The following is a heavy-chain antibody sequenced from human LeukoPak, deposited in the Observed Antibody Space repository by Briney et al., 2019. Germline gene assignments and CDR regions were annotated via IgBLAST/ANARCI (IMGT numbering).Heavy chain of an antibody. CDR3: ARGSRITIFGVVKNWFDP. CDR1: GGSFSGYY. J-gene: IGHJ5*02. CDR2: INHSGST. V-gene: IGHV4-34*01. D-gene: IGHD3-3*01. Sequence: PSETLSLTCAVYGGSFSGYYWSWIRQPPGKGLEWIGEINHSGSTNYNPSLKSRVTISEDTSKNQFSLKLSSVTAADTAVYYCARGSRITIFGVVKNWFDPWGQGTLVTVSS.